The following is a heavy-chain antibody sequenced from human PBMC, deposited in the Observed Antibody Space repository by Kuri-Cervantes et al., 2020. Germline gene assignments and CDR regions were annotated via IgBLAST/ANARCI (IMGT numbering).Heavy chain of an antibody. J-gene: IGHJ4*01. CDR2: INYREDT. CDR3: ARGRQWLQSSYYFDS. CDR1: GGSISSGDYY. Sequence: GSLRLSCTVSGGSISSGDYYWSWIRQPPGKGLEWIGEINYREDTKYTPSLKSRVTISLDTSKSHISLNLASVTAADTAVYYCARGRQWLQSSYYFDSWGHGTLVTVSS. D-gene: IGHD5-24*01. V-gene: IGHV4-61*03.